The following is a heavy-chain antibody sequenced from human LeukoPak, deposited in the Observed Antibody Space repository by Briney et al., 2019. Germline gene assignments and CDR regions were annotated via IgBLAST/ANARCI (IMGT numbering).Heavy chain of an antibody. CDR1: GFSLSTTGVA. J-gene: IGHJ5*02. CDR2: IYWDDDK. D-gene: IGHD2-15*01. CDR3: AHRPIVGKWFDP. Sequence: SGPTLVKPTQTLTLTCTFSGFSLSTTGVAVGGIRQPPGKALEWLALIYWDDDKRYSPSLKSRLTITKYTSKNQVVLTMTNMDPVDTATYYCAHRPIVGKWFDPWGQGTLVTVSS. V-gene: IGHV2-5*02.